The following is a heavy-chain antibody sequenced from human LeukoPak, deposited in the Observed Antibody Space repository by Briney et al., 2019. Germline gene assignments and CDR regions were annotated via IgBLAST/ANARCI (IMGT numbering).Heavy chain of an antibody. CDR2: INHSGST. V-gene: IGHV4-34*01. Sequence: SETLSLTCAVYGGSFSGYYWSWIRQPPGKGLEWIGEINHSGSTNYNPSLKSRVTISVDTSKNQFSLKLSSVTAADTAVYYCARQDSSGAYNWFGPWGQGTLVTVSS. CDR1: GGSFSGYY. CDR3: ARQDSSGAYNWFGP. J-gene: IGHJ5*02. D-gene: IGHD6-19*01.